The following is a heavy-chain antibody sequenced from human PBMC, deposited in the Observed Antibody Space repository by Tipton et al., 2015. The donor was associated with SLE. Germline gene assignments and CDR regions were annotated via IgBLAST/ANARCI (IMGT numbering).Heavy chain of an antibody. CDR3: ARNGVPGGDLGYFDY. J-gene: IGHJ4*02. D-gene: IGHD3-16*01. Sequence: TLSLTCAVSGGSISSGGYSWSWIRQPPGKGLEWIGYIYHSGSTYYNPSLKSRVTISVDGSKNQFSLKLSSVTAADTAVYYCARNGVPGGDLGYFDYWGQGTMVTVSS. CDR1: GGSISSGGYS. CDR2: IYHSGST. V-gene: IGHV4-30-2*01.